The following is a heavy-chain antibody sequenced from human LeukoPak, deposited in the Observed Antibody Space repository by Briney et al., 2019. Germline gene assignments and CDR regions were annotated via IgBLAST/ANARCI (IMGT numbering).Heavy chain of an antibody. CDR1: TSFFTNAW. J-gene: IGHJ4*02. D-gene: IGHD5-18*01. Sequence: GGSLRLSCAASTSFFTNAWMSWVRQAPGKGLEWVGRIKSKTDDGTTDYAAPVRGRFTISRDDSKSIAYLQMNSLKTEDTAVYYCTRALRGYSYNYWGQGTLVTVSS. V-gene: IGHV3-15*01. CDR3: TRALRGYSYNY. CDR2: IKSKTDDGTT.